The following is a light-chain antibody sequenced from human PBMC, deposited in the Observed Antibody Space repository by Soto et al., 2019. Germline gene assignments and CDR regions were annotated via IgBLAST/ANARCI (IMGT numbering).Light chain of an antibody. Sequence: QSALTQPASVSGSPGQSITISCTGTSSDVGGYNYVSWYQQHPGKSPKLMIYEVSNRPSGVSNSFSGSKSGNTASLTISGLQAEDEADYYCSSYTSSSTPYVFGPGTKVTVL. J-gene: IGLJ1*01. CDR1: SSDVGGYNY. CDR2: EVS. CDR3: SSYTSSSTPYV. V-gene: IGLV2-14*01.